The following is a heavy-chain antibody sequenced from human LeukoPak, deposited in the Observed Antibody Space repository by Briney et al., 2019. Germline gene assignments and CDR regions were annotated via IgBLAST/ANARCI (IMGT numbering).Heavy chain of an antibody. CDR3: ARNRDTYYGGNWALDY. CDR2: ISYDGSNK. CDR1: GFTFSSYG. J-gene: IGHJ4*02. Sequence: GGSLRLSCAASGFTFSSYGMHWVRKAPGKGLEWVAVISYDGSNKYYADSVKGRFTISRDNSKNTLYLQMNSLRAEDTAVYYCARNRDTYYGGNWALDYWGQGTLVTVSS. D-gene: IGHD4-23*01. V-gene: IGHV3-30*03.